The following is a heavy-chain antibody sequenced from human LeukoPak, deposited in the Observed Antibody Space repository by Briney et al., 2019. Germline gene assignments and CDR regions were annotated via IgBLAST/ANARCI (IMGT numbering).Heavy chain of an antibody. CDR2: ISGSGGST. Sequence: GGSLRLSCAASGFTLSTYAMNWVRQASGKGLEWVSTISGSGGSTYYADSVKGRFTISRDSSKNTLYLQMNSLRAEDTAVYYCAAGRSGYDQLDYWPQGTLVTVSS. J-gene: IGHJ4*02. CDR3: AAGRSGYDQLDY. V-gene: IGHV3-23*01. CDR1: GFTLSTYA. D-gene: IGHD5-12*01.